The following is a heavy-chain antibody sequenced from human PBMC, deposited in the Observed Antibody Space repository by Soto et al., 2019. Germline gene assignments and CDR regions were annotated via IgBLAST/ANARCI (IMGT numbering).Heavy chain of an antibody. D-gene: IGHD6-13*01. Sequence: QLVESGGGLVQPGGSLRLSCAASGFTLNNYWMHWVRQAPGMGLVWVSRINGDATSTSYADSVKGRFTISRDNARNTLYLQMHSLRAEDTALYYCARGDIAAETFFYYYGMDLWGQGTTVTVS. V-gene: IGHV3-74*01. J-gene: IGHJ6*02. CDR3: ARGDIAAETFFYYYGMDL. CDR2: INGDATST. CDR1: GFTLNNYW.